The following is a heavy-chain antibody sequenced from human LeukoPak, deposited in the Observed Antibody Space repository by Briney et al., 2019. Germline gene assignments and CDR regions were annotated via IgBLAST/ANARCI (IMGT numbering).Heavy chain of an antibody. V-gene: IGHV1-18*01. J-gene: IGHJ5*02. CDR2: ISAYNGNT. Sequence: ASVKVSCKASGGTFSSYAISWVRQAPGQGLEWMGWISAYNGNTNYAQKLQGRVTMTTDTSTSTAYMELRSLRSDDTAVYYCARVWSFVGSLDPWGQGTLVTVSS. CDR1: GGTFSSYA. CDR3: ARVWSFVGSLDP. D-gene: IGHD3-10*01.